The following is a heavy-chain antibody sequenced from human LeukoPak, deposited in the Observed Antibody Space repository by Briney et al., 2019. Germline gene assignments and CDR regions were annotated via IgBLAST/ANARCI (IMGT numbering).Heavy chain of an antibody. CDR1: VYTFTGYY. CDR3: ARVGHYDFWSGYFDY. CDR2: INPNSGGT. J-gene: IGHJ4*02. Sequence: ASVKVSCKASVYTFTGYYMHLVRQAPGQGLEWMGWINPNSGGTNYAQRFQGRVTMTRDTSISTAYMELSRLRSDDTAVYYCARVGHYDFWSGYFDYWGQGTLVTVSS. V-gene: IGHV1-2*02. D-gene: IGHD3-3*01.